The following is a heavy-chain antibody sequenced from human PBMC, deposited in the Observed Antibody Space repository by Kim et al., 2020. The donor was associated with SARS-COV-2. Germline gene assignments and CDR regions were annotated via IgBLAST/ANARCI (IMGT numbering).Heavy chain of an antibody. V-gene: IGHV4-39*01. CDR3: ARHLTLAAAGYFDY. D-gene: IGHD6-13*01. CDR1: GGSISSSSYY. J-gene: IGHJ4*02. CDR2: IYYSGST. Sequence: SETLSLTCTVSGGSISSSSYYWGWIRQPPGKGLEWIGSIYYSGSTYYNPSLKSRVTISVDTSKNQFSLKLSSVTAADTAVYYCARHLTLAAAGYFDYWGQGTLVTVSS.